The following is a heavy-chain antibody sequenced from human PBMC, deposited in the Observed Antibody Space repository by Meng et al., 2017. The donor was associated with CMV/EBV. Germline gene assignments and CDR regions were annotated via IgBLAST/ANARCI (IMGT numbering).Heavy chain of an antibody. J-gene: IGHJ6*02. CDR2: TNPNSGNT. CDR1: GYTFTSYD. Sequence: ASVKVSCKASGYTFTSYDINWVRQATGQGLEWMGWTNPNSGNTGYAQKFQGRVTITRNTSISTAYMELSSLRSEDTAVYYCARGGYGSGVPYGMDVWGQGTTVTVSS. CDR3: ARGGYGSGVPYGMDV. D-gene: IGHD3-10*01. V-gene: IGHV1-8*03.